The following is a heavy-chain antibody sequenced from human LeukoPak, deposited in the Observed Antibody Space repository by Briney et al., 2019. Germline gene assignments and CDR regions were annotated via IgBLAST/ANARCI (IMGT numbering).Heavy chain of an antibody. J-gene: IGHJ6*03. V-gene: IGHV1-18*01. CDR2: ISAYNGST. D-gene: IGHD3-10*01. CDR3: ARPSSGTGYMDV. Sequence: ASVKVSCKASGYTFTSYGISWVRQAPGQGLEWMGWISAYNGSTNYAQKLQGRVTMTTDTSTSTAYMELRSLRSDDTAVYYCARPSSGTGYMDVWGKGTTVTVSS. CDR1: GYTFTSYG.